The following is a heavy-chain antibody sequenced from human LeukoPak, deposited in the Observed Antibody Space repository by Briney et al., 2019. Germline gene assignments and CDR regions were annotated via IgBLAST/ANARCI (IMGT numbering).Heavy chain of an antibody. J-gene: IGHJ4*02. D-gene: IGHD3-9*01. CDR2: ISDSGGYT. Sequence: PGGSLRLSCAASGFTFSTYRMNWVRQSPGKGLEWVSAISDSGGYTYYADSVKCRFTISRDNTNNSLYLQMNSLQAEDTAVYYCARETGPFDFWGQGALVTVSS. CDR3: ARETGPFDF. CDR1: GFTFSTYR. V-gene: IGHV3-21*01.